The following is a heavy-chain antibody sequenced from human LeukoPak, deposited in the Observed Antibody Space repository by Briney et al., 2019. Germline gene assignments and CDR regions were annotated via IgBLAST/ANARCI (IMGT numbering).Heavy chain of an antibody. Sequence: SVKVSCKASGGTFSSYAIGWVRQAPGQGLEWMGRIIPILGIANYAQKFQGRVTITADKSTSTAYMELSSLRSEDTAVYYCAREASPEVVIIDYGMDVWGQGTTVTVSS. CDR1: GGTFSSYA. J-gene: IGHJ6*02. CDR3: AREASPEVVIIDYGMDV. D-gene: IGHD3-3*01. CDR2: IIPILGIA. V-gene: IGHV1-69*04.